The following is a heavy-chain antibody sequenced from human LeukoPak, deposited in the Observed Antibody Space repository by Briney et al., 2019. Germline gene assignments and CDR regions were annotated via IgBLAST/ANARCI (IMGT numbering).Heavy chain of an antibody. V-gene: IGHV4-39*02. Sequence: SETLSLTCSVTGGSITSSAFYWGRIRQSPDEGLEWIGSIYYSGTTSLNPSLQSRVTMSVDTPKNLFSLRLTSATAADTAIYYCARQGYCSGGICRGRFDYWGQGLLVTVSS. J-gene: IGHJ4*02. D-gene: IGHD2-15*01. CDR3: ARQGYCSGGICRGRFDY. CDR2: IYYSGTT. CDR1: GGSITSSAFY.